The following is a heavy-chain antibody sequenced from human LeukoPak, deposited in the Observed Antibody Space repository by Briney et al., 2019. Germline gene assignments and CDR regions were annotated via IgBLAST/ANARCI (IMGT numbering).Heavy chain of an antibody. J-gene: IGHJ4*02. D-gene: IGHD3-9*01. CDR1: GGSFSGHY. CDR3: ARGIESDTLTGHHPYYFDY. Sequence: SETLSLTCAVYGGSFSGHYWSWIRQPPGKGLEWIGEINHSGSTNYNPSLKRRVTISVDTSKNQFSLKLSSVTAADTAVYYCARGIESDTLTGHHPYYFDYWGQGTLVTVSS. V-gene: IGHV4-34*01. CDR2: INHSGST.